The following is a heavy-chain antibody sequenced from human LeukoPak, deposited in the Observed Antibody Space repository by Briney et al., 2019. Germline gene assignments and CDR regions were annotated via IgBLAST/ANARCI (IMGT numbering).Heavy chain of an antibody. Sequence: PSETLSLTCTVSGDSISSYYWSWIRQPPGKGVEWVGYIYYSGSTNYNPSLKSRVTISVATSKNQFSLKLSSVTAADTAVYYCASQRGYSYGYALDPWGQGTLVTVSS. CDR3: ASQRGYSYGYALDP. CDR2: IYYSGST. D-gene: IGHD5-18*01. V-gene: IGHV4-59*08. J-gene: IGHJ5*02. CDR1: GDSISSYY.